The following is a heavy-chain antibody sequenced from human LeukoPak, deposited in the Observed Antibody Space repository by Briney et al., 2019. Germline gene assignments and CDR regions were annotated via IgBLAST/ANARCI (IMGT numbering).Heavy chain of an antibody. CDR2: IIPIFGTA. Sequence: SVKVSCKASGGTFSSYAISWVRQAPGQGREWRGGIIPIFGTANYAQKFQGRVTITADESTSTAYMELSSLRSEDTAVYYCASLDSSGYFAPNWSDPWGQGTLVTVS. V-gene: IGHV1-69*13. CDR3: ASLDSSGYFAPNWSDP. J-gene: IGHJ5*02. CDR1: GGTFSSYA. D-gene: IGHD3-22*01.